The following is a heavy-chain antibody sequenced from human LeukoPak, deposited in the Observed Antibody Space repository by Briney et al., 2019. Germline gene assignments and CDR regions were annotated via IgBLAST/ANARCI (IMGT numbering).Heavy chain of an antibody. CDR3: AKGGPKFFDY. CDR1: RFTFSSSA. CDR2: ISGSGGST. Sequence: GGSLRLSCAASRFTFSSSAMSWVRQAPGKGLEWVSTISGSGGSTYSTDSVKGRFTISRDNSKSTLYLQMNSLRVEDTAIYYCAKGGPKFFDYWGQGTLVTVSS. V-gene: IGHV3-23*01. J-gene: IGHJ4*02.